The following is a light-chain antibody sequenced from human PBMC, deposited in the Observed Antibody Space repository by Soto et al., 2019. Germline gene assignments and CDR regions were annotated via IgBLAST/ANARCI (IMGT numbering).Light chain of an antibody. V-gene: IGKV3-15*01. CDR1: QNVNSN. J-gene: IGKJ1*01. Sequence: EIVMTQSPASLSVSPGERATLSCRASQNVNSNLAWYQQKPGQAPRLLMYGASTRADGIPARFTGSGSGTEFTLTISSLQSEDFAVYYCQQYHIWPPWTSGQGTKVDIK. CDR3: QQYHIWPPWT. CDR2: GAS.